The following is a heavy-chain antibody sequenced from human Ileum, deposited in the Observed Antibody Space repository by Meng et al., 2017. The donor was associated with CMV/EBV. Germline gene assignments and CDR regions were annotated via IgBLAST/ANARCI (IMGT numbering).Heavy chain of an antibody. J-gene: IGHJ4*02. CDR3: AKDRGMDYGGNSGSFDY. CDR2: ISNGGPST. D-gene: IGHD4-23*01. Sequence: STLNDYFMTWIRQAPGKGLEWVAYISNGGPSTWYADSVKGRFTISKDNAKNSLYLQMNNLRGDDTAVYYCAKDRGMDYGGNSGSFDYWGQGTLVTVSS. V-gene: IGHV3-11*01. CDR1: STLNDYF.